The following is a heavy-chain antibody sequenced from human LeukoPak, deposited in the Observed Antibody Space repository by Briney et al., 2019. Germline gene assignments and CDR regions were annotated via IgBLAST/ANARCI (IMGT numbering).Heavy chain of an antibody. CDR3: ARADEVRGVIGFDP. D-gene: IGHD3-10*01. CDR1: GYTFTSNG. CDR2: ISICNGNV. V-gene: IGHV1-18*01. J-gene: IGHJ5*02. Sequence: ASVKVSCKASGYTFTSNGISWVRQAPGQGLEWMGWISICNGNVNYAQKLQGRVTMTTDTSTSTVYMELRSLTSDDTAVYYCARADEVRGVIGFDPWGQGTLVIVSS.